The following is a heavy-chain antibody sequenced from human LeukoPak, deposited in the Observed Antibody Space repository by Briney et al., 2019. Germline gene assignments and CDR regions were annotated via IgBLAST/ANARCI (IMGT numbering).Heavy chain of an antibody. CDR2: IYYSGST. CDR3: ARGGSNWFDP. Sequence: PSETLSLTCTVSGGSISSYYWSWIRQPPGKGLEWIGYIYYSGSTNYNPSLKSRVTISVDTSKNQFSLKLSSVTAADTAVYYCARGGSNWFDPWGQGTLVTVSS. V-gene: IGHV4-59*01. D-gene: IGHD6-25*01. CDR1: GGSISSYY. J-gene: IGHJ5*02.